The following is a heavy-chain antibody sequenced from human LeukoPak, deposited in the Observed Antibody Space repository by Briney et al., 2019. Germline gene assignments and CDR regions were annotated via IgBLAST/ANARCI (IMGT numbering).Heavy chain of an antibody. J-gene: IGHJ4*02. Sequence: PGGSLRLSCAASGFTFSSHAMSWVRQAPGKGLEWVSAISGSGGSTYYADSVKGRFTISRDNSKNTLYLQMNSLRAEDTAVYYCATDTLSYDILTGYYFGYWGQGTLVTVSS. D-gene: IGHD3-9*01. CDR2: ISGSGGST. CDR3: ATDTLSYDILTGYYFGY. CDR1: GFTFSSHA. V-gene: IGHV3-23*01.